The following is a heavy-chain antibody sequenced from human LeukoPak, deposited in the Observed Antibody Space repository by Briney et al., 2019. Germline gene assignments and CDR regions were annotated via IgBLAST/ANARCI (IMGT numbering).Heavy chain of an antibody. J-gene: IGHJ4*02. CDR1: GFTFSTYE. D-gene: IGHD3-16*01. V-gene: IGHV3-48*03. CDR2: IISSGSII. CDR3: ARPRWGTRDFDH. Sequence: GGSRRLSCAASGFTFSTYEMNWVRQSPGKGLDWGSYIISSGSIIYYADSVKGRFTISRENAENSLHLQMNSLRGEDTAVYYCARPRWGTRDFDHWGQGTLVTVSS.